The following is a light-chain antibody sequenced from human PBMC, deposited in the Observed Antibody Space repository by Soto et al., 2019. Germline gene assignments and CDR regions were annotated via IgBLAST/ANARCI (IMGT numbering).Light chain of an antibody. CDR1: QSVSSSY. Sequence: EIVLTQSPGTLSLSPGERATLSCRASQSVSSSYLAWYQQQPGQTPRLLIYGASSRATGIPDRFSGSGSGTDFTLTISRLEPEDFAVYYCQQYGNSPYTFGQGTKLGIK. V-gene: IGKV3-20*01. CDR2: GAS. CDR3: QQYGNSPYT. J-gene: IGKJ2*01.